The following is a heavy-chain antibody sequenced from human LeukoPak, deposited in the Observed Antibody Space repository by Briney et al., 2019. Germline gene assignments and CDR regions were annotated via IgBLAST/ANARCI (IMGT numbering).Heavy chain of an antibody. CDR2: ISGSGGST. J-gene: IGHJ4*02. Sequence: GGSLRLFCAASGFTFSSYAMSWVRQAPGEGLEWVSAISGSGGSTYYADSVKGRFTISRDNSKNTLYLQMNSLRAEDTAVYYCAKAASNVLRGYYFDYWGQGTLVTVSS. V-gene: IGHV3-23*01. CDR1: GFTFSSYA. CDR3: AKAASNVLRGYYFDY. D-gene: IGHD3-16*01.